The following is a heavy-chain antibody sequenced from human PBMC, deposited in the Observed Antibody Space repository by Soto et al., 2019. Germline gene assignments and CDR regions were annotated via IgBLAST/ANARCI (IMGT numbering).Heavy chain of an antibody. Sequence: PSETLSLTCAVYGGSFSGYYWSWIRQPPGKGLEWIGEINHSGSTNYNPSLKSRVTISVDTSKNQFSLKLSSVTAADTAVYYCARGPLLRYFDWVLASVVYFDYWGQGTLVTVSS. CDR3: ARGPLLRYFDWVLASVVYFDY. J-gene: IGHJ4*02. V-gene: IGHV4-34*01. CDR2: INHSGST. D-gene: IGHD3-9*01. CDR1: GGSFSGYY.